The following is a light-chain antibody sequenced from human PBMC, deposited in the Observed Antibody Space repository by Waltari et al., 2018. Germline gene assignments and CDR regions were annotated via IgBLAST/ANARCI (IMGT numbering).Light chain of an antibody. CDR2: EVS. CDR1: SSDVGSYDL. CDR3: CSYAGSNNVV. V-gene: IGLV2-23*02. J-gene: IGLJ2*01. Sequence: QSALTQPASVSGSPGQSITISCTGTSSDVGSYDLVSWYQHHPGKAPKLMIYEVSQRPSGVSNRFSGSKSGNTASLTISGLQAEDEADYYCCSYAGSNNVVFGGGTKLTVL.